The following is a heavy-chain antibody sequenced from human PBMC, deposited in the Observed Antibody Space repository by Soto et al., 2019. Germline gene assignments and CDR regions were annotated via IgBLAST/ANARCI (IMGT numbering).Heavy chain of an antibody. CDR2: ISGSGGST. V-gene: IGHV3-23*01. J-gene: IGHJ4*02. CDR3: AKGRYCSGGSCYKFDY. D-gene: IGHD2-15*01. CDR1: GFTFSSYA. Sequence: GGSLRLSCAASGFTFSSYAMSWVRQAPGKGLEWVSAISGSGGSTYYADSVKGRFTISRDNSKNTLYLQMNSLRAEDTAVYYCAKGRYCSGGSCYKFDYWGQGTLVTVSS.